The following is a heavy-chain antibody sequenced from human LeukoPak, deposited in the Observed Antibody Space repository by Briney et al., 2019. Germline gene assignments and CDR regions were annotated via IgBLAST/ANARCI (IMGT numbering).Heavy chain of an antibody. V-gene: IGHV1-8*03. CDR3: ARVDGSVDS. D-gene: IGHD3-22*01. Sequence: ASVKVSCKASGGTFSSYAISWVRQAPGQGLEWMGWINTKSGMTGHAQKFQGRITITKVTSISTVYMELSSLSSEDTAVYFCARVDGSVDSWGQETLVTVSS. CDR2: INTKSGMT. CDR1: GGTFSSYA. J-gene: IGHJ4*02.